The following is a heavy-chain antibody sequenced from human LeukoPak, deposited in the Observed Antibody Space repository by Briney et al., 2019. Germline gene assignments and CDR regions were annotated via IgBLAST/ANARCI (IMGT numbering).Heavy chain of an antibody. CDR3: ASWGRVVVASIGRDY. D-gene: IGHD2-15*01. CDR1: GFTFSSYS. Sequence: GGSLRLSCAASGFTFSSYSMNWVRQAPEKGLEWVSSISSSSSYIYYADSVKGRFTISRDNAKNSLYLQMNSLRAEDTAVYYCASWGRVVVASIGRDYWGQGTLVTVPS. V-gene: IGHV3-21*01. J-gene: IGHJ4*02. CDR2: ISSSSSYI.